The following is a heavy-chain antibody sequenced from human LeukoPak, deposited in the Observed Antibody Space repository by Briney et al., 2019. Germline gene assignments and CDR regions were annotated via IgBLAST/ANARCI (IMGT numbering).Heavy chain of an antibody. CDR3: ARPSRSGYSTGWPDY. J-gene: IGHJ4*02. V-gene: IGHV3-21*01. CDR1: GFTFSTYT. D-gene: IGHD6-19*01. Sequence: PGGSLRLSCAASGFTFSTYTMHWVRQAPGKGLEWVSCIDISGTSMYYADSVKGRFTISRDNAKNSLFLQMHSLRAEETAVYYCARPSRSGYSTGWPDYWGEGTLVTVSS. CDR2: IDISGTSM.